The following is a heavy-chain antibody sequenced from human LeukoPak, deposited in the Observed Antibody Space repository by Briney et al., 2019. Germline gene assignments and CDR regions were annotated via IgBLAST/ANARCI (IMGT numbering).Heavy chain of an antibody. CDR2: IGNAGDT. CDR3: ARAGYSYGNYYFDY. V-gene: IGHV3-13*01. Sequence: PGGSLRLSCAASGFTFSSYDMHWVRQVTGKGLEWVSGIGNAGDTYYPGSVKGRFTISRENAKNSLYLQMNSLRAGDTAVYYCARAGYSYGNYYFDYWGQGTLVTVSS. CDR1: GFTFSSYD. D-gene: IGHD5-18*01. J-gene: IGHJ4*02.